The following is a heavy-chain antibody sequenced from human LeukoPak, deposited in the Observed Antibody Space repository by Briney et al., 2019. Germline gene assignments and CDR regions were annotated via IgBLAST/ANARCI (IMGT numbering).Heavy chain of an antibody. D-gene: IGHD5-18*01. CDR2: ISYDGSNQ. J-gene: IGHJ4*02. CDR1: GFSFSSYG. CDR3: AKDRYGRYGYLDY. Sequence: GGSLRLSCASSGFSFSSYGMHWVRQAPGKGLEWVADISYDGSNQYYADSVKGRFTISRDNSKSTLYLQMNSLRAEDTAVYHCAKDRYGRYGYLDYWGQGTLVTVSS. V-gene: IGHV3-30*18.